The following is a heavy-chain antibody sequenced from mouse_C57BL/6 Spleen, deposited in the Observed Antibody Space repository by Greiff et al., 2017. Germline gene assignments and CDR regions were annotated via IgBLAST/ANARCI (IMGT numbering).Heavy chain of an antibody. Sequence: VQLQQPGAELVKPGASVKMSCKASGYTFTSYWITWVKQRPGQGLEWIGDIYPGSGSTNYNEKFKGKATLTVDTSSSTAYMQLSSLTSEDSAVYYCARDSYYYGSTLYAMDYWGQGTSVTVSS. CDR3: ARDSYYYGSTLYAMDY. J-gene: IGHJ4*01. V-gene: IGHV1-55*01. CDR2: IYPGSGST. D-gene: IGHD1-1*01. CDR1: GYTFTSYW.